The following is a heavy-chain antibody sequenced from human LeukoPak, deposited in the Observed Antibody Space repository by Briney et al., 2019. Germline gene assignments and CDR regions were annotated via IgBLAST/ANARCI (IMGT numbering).Heavy chain of an antibody. Sequence: GGSLRLSCAASGFTFSSYDMSWVRQAPGKGLEWVSAISASGGRTYYADSVKGRFTISRDNSKNTMYQQMNSLRAEDTAVFYCAKAGGSSWYDAWGQGILVTVSS. D-gene: IGHD6-13*01. J-gene: IGHJ5*02. CDR3: AKAGGSSWYDA. CDR2: ISASGGRT. V-gene: IGHV3-23*01. CDR1: GFTFSSYD.